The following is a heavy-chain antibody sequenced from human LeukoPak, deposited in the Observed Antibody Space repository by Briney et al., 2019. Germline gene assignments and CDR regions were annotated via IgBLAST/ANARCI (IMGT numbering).Heavy chain of an antibody. D-gene: IGHD3-10*01. Sequence: PSETLSLTCAVYGGSFSGYYWSWIRQPPGKGLEWIGEINHSGSTNYNPSLKGRVTISVDTSKNQFSLKLSSVTAADTAVYYCARPNYYGSGSYPDDAFDIWGQGTMVTVSS. J-gene: IGHJ3*02. CDR3: ARPNYYGSGSYPDDAFDI. V-gene: IGHV4-34*01. CDR1: GGSFSGYY. CDR2: INHSGST.